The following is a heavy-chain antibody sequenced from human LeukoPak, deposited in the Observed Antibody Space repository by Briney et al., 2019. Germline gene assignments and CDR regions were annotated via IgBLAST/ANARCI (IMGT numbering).Heavy chain of an antibody. V-gene: IGHV4-39*07. CDR1: GGSISSGSYY. CDR3: ARDSEGWFDP. CDR2: IYYSGST. Sequence: SQTLSLTCTVSGGSISSGSYYWGWIRQPPGKGLEWIGSIYYSGSTYYNPSLKSRVTISVDTSKNQFSLKLSSVTAADTAVYYCARDSEGWFDPWGQGTLVTVSS. J-gene: IGHJ5*02.